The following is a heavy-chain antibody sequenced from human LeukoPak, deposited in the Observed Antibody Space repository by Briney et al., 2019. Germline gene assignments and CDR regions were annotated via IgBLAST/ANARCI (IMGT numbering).Heavy chain of an antibody. CDR2: INHSGST. J-gene: IGHJ4*02. CDR3: ARRGYSSGYRS. CDR1: GGSFSGYY. D-gene: IGHD3-22*01. Sequence: SETLSLTCAVYGGSFSGYYWSWIRQPPGKGLEWIGEINHSGSTNYNPSLKSRVTISVDTSKNQFSLKLSSVTAADTAVYYCARRGYSSGYRSWGQGTLVTVSS. V-gene: IGHV4-34*01.